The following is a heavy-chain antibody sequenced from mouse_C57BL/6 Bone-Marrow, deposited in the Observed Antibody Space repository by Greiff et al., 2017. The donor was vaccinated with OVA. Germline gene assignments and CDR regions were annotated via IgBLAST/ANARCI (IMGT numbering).Heavy chain of an antibody. CDR2: IWRGGST. CDR3: AKNSLDYDGNWYFDV. Sequence: VKLVESGPGLVQPSQSLSITCTVSGFSLTSYGVHWVRQSPGKGLEWLGVIWRGGSTDYNAAFMSRLSITKDNSKSQVFFKMNSLQADDTARYYGAKNSLDYDGNWYFDVWGTGTTVTVSS. CDR1: GFSLTSYG. D-gene: IGHD1-1*01. V-gene: IGHV2-5*01. J-gene: IGHJ1*03.